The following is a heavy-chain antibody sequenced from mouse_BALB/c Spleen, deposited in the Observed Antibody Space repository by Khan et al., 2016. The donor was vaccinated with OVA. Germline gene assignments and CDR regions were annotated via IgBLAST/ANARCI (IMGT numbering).Heavy chain of an antibody. Sequence: QIQLVQSGPELKKPGETVKISCMASGYTFTNYGMDWVKQAPGKGLKWMGWINTYTGEPTYADDFKGRFAFSLETSASTAYLQINNLKNEDTVTYFWARREYYRAFAYWGQGTLVTVSA. CDR2: INTYTGEP. CDR3: ARREYYRAFAY. CDR1: GYTFTNYG. D-gene: IGHD2-14*01. J-gene: IGHJ3*01. V-gene: IGHV9-3-1*01.